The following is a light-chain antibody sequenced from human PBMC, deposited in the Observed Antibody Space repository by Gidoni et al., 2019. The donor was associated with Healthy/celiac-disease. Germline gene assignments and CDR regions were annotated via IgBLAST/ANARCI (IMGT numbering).Light chain of an antibody. V-gene: IGKV3-11*01. Sequence: EIVLTQSPATLSLSPGERAPRSCRASQSVSSYLALYQQKPGQAPRLLIYDASNRATGIPARFSGSGSGTDFTLTISSLEPEDFAVYYCQQRSNWPPSITFGQGTRLEIK. J-gene: IGKJ5*01. CDR1: QSVSSY. CDR3: QQRSNWPPSIT. CDR2: DAS.